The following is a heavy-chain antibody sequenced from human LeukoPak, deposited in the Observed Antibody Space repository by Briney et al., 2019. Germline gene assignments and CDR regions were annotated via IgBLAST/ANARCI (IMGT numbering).Heavy chain of an antibody. CDR1: GYSFTSYC. J-gene: IGHJ4*02. D-gene: IGHD6-19*01. Sequence: GESLQVSCKGSGYSFTSYCSGWLRQMPGKGLEWMGIIYPGDSDTRYSPSFQGQVTISADKSISTAYLQWSSLKASDTAMYYCARPKDYSSGWYAFDYWGEGPLVTVSS. CDR3: ARPKDYSSGWYAFDY. V-gene: IGHV5-51*01. CDR2: IYPGDSDT.